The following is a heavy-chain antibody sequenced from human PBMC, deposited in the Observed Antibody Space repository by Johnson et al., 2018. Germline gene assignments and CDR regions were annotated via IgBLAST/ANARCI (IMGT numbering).Heavy chain of an antibody. Sequence: QAPGQGLECLGGMNPNIGNTGYAQKFQGRVTMTRNTSISTAYMELSSLRSEDTAVYYCARSFQGDAFDIWGQGTMVTVSS. V-gene: IGHV1-8*01. CDR2: MNPNIGNT. J-gene: IGHJ3*02. CDR3: ARSFQGDAFDI.